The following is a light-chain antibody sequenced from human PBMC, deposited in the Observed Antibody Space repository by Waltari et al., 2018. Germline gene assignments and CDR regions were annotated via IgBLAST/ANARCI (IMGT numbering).Light chain of an antibody. Sequence: QSALTQPPSASGSPGQSVTISFTGTTRAFGCSNFVSWYQQRPGKSHRFLIYDVNKRPSGVSDRFSGSKSGNTASLTVSGLQPDDEATYYCSAFAGSNNFGVFGGGTKLTVL. CDR1: TRAFGCSNF. CDR3: SAFAGSNNFGV. V-gene: IGLV2-8*01. CDR2: DVN. J-gene: IGLJ3*02.